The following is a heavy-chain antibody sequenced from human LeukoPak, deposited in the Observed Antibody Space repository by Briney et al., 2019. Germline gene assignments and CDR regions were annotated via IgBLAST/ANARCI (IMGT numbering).Heavy chain of an antibody. J-gene: IGHJ4*02. Sequence: SETLSLTCTVSGGSISSGSYYWSWIRQPAGKGLEWIGRIYTSESTNYNPSLKSRVTISVDTPKNQFSLKLSSVTAADTAVYYCARDRRMITFGGVIAYWGPGTLVAVSS. CDR3: ARDRRMITFGGVIAY. D-gene: IGHD3-16*01. V-gene: IGHV4-61*02. CDR2: IYTSEST. CDR1: GGSISSGSYY.